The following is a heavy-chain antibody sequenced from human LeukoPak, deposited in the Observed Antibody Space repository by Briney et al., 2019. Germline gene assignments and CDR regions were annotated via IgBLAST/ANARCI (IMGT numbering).Heavy chain of an antibody. CDR1: GFTFSSYW. CDR3: TRVALDRYFDWLLDDYYYYYMDV. D-gene: IGHD3-9*01. V-gene: IGHV3-49*04. J-gene: IGHJ6*03. CDR2: IRSKAYGGTT. Sequence: HPGGSLRLSCAASGFTFSSYWMSWVRQAPGKGLEWVGFIRSKAYGGTTEYAASVKGRFTISRDDSKSIAYLQMNSLKTEDTAVYYCTRVALDRYFDWLLDDYYYYYMDVWGKGTTVTVSS.